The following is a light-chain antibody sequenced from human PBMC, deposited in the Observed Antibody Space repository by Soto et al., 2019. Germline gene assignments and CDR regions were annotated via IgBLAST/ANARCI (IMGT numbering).Light chain of an antibody. CDR1: QGIGIY. J-gene: IGKJ5*01. Sequence: DIQMTQSPSSLSASLWDRVTITCRASQGIGIYLAWFQQKPGKVPKLLIYSTSTLQSGVPSRFSGSGSGTDFTLTINSLQPEDVATYYCQHYNTAPITFGRGTRLEIK. V-gene: IGKV1-27*01. CDR2: STS. CDR3: QHYNTAPIT.